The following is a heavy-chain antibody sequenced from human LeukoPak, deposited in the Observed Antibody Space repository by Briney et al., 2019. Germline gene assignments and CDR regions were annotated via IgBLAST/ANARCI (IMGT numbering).Heavy chain of an antibody. V-gene: IGHV1-2*02. J-gene: IGHJ4*02. CDR1: GYTFTSYY. CDR2: INPNSGGT. CDR3: ARGKTYYYDSSGHY. Sequence: ASVKVSCKASGYTFTSYYMHWVRQAPGQGLEWMGWINPNSGGTNYAQKFQGRVTMTRDTSISTAYMELSRLRSDDTAVYYCARGKTYYYDSSGHYWGQGTLVTVSS. D-gene: IGHD3-22*01.